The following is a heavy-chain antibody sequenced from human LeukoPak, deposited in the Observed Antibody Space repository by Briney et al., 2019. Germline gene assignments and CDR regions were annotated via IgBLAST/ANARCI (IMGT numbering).Heavy chain of an antibody. CDR3: ARGYSSGWGGFDY. CDR2: IYHSGST. D-gene: IGHD6-19*01. J-gene: IGHJ4*02. CDR1: GGSISSGGYS. Sequence: SETLSLTCAVSGGSISSGGYSWSWIRQPPGKGLEWIGYIYHSGSTYYNPSLKSRVTISVDRSKNQFSLKLSSVPAADTAVYYCARGYSSGWGGFDYWGQGTLVTVSS. V-gene: IGHV4-30-2*01.